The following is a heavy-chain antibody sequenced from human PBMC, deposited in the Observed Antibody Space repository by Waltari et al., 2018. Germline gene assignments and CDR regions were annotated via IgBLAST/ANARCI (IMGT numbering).Heavy chain of an antibody. J-gene: IGHJ4*02. V-gene: IGHV4-4*02. Sequence: QVQLQESGPGLVKPSGTLSLTCAVPGASITPRYWWHWVRQSPGTGLEWVGEISHWRFTNYNPSLEGRISISLDESKNQFSLQLSSVTAADTAMYYCATVIAGCSASSCYLDSWGQGTLVTVSS. CDR1: GASITPRYW. CDR3: ATVIAGCSASSCYLDS. D-gene: IGHD2-15*01. CDR2: ISHWRFT.